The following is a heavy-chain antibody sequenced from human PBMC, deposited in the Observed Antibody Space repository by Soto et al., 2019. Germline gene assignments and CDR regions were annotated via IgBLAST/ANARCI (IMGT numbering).Heavy chain of an antibody. Sequence: QVQLVESGGGVVQPGRSLRLSCAASGFTFSSYGMHWVRQAPGKGLEWVAVISYDGSNKYYADSVKGRFTISRDNSKKTLYLQMNSLRAEDTAVYYCAKAPYSGYDIDYWGQGTLVTVSS. J-gene: IGHJ4*02. CDR2: ISYDGSNK. V-gene: IGHV3-30*18. CDR1: GFTFSSYG. CDR3: AKAPYSGYDIDY. D-gene: IGHD5-12*01.